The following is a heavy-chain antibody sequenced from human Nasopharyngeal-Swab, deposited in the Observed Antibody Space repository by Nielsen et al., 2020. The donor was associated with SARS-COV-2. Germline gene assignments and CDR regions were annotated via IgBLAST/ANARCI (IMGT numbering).Heavy chain of an antibody. Sequence: LSLTCAASGFTFSSYGMHWVRQAPGKGLEWVAVIWYDGSNKYYADSVKGRFTISRDNSKNTLYLQMNSLRAEDTAVYYCARGGVVVPAASDYWGQGTLVTVSS. CDR1: GFTFSSYG. CDR3: ARGGVVVPAASDY. V-gene: IGHV3-33*01. J-gene: IGHJ4*02. D-gene: IGHD2-2*01. CDR2: IWYDGSNK.